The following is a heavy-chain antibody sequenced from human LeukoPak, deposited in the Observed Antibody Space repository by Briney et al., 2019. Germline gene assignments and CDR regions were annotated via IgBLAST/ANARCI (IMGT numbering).Heavy chain of an antibody. V-gene: IGHV3-23*01. CDR1: GFTFSSYS. CDR3: AKDPSSLGSGSYYDHY. J-gene: IGHJ4*02. Sequence: PGGSLRLSCAASGFTFSSYSMSWVRQAPGKGLEWVSAISGSGGSTYYADSVKGRFTISRDNSKNTLYLQMNSLRAEDTAVYYCAKDPSSLGSGSYYDHYWGQGTLVTVSS. CDR2: ISGSGGST. D-gene: IGHD1-26*01.